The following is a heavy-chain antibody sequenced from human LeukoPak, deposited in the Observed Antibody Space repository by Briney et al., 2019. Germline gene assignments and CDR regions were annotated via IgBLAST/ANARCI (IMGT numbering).Heavy chain of an antibody. J-gene: IGHJ4*02. D-gene: IGHD1-26*01. CDR3: ARDSRVGATHDY. CDR2: INPNSGGT. V-gene: IGHV1-2*02. Sequence: VASVKVSCKASGYTFTGYYMHWVRQAHGQGLEWMGWINPNSGGTNYAQKFQGRVTMTRDTSISTAYMELSRLRSDDTAVYYCARDSRVGATHDYWGQGTLVTVSS. CDR1: GYTFTGYY.